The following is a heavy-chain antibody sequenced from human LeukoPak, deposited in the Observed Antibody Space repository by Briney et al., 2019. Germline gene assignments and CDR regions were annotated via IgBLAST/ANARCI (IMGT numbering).Heavy chain of an antibody. D-gene: IGHD1-1*01. Sequence: ASVKVSCKASGYTFSGYYMHWVRQAPGQGLEWMGWINPNSGGTNYAQKFQGRVTMTRDTSISTAYMELSSLRSEDTAVYYCARDLLEATTDIENDYWGQGTLVTVSS. CDR2: INPNSGGT. V-gene: IGHV1-2*02. J-gene: IGHJ4*02. CDR1: GYTFSGYY. CDR3: ARDLLEATTDIENDY.